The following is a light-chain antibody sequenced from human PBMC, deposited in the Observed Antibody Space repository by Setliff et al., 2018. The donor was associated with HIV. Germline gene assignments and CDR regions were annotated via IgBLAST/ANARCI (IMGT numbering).Light chain of an antibody. V-gene: IGLV2-14*03. Sequence: QSALTQPASVSGSPGQSITISCGGTNSDIGSHDYVSWYQQHPGKAPKLIIFSVTYRPSGVSDRFSGSKSGNTASLTISGLQPEDEADYYCASHRDTNTLEVFGTGTRSPS. CDR1: NSDIGSHDY. CDR3: ASHRDTNTLEV. J-gene: IGLJ1*01. CDR2: SVT.